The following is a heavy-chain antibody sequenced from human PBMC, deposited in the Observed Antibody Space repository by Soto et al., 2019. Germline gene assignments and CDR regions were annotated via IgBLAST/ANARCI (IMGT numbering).Heavy chain of an antibody. D-gene: IGHD6-6*01. CDR1: GYTFTSYG. Sequence: ASVKVSCKASGYTFTSYGISWVRQAPGQGLEWMGRISAYNGNTNYAQKLQGRVTMTTDTSTSTAYMELRSLRSDDTAVYYCAFDREYRCSSFAEHFDDWVHGTLVTVSS. CDR3: AFDREYRCSSFAEHFDD. J-gene: IGHJ4*01. V-gene: IGHV1-18*01. CDR2: ISAYNGNT.